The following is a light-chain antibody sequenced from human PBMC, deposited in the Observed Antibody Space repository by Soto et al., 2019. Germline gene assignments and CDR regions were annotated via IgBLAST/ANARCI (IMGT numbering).Light chain of an antibody. CDR3: QQYNNWPGT. CDR2: GAS. Sequence: EIVMTQSPATLSVSPGERATLSCRASQSVSSNFAWYQQKPGQAPRLLIYGASTRATGIPARFSGSGSGTELTLTISSLQSEDFAVYYCQQYNNWPGTFGQGTKVEIK. J-gene: IGKJ1*01. V-gene: IGKV3-15*01. CDR1: QSVSSN.